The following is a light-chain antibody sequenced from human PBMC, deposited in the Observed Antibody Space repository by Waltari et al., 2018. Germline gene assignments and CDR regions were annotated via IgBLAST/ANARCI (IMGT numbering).Light chain of an antibody. CDR2: STS. V-gene: IGLV7-43*01. CDR3: LLYYGGAHWV. Sequence: QTVVTQEPSLTVSPGGTVTLTCTSSTGTVTSGYYPNWFQQKPGQSPRPLIFSTSNKHSWTPARFSGSLLGGKATLTLSGVQPEDEAEYFFLLYYGGAHWVLGGGTKLTVL. J-gene: IGLJ3*02. CDR1: TGTVTSGYY.